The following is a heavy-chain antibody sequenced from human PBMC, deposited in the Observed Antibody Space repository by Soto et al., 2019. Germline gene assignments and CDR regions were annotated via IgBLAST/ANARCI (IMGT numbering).Heavy chain of an antibody. Sequence: SETLSLTCAVSGGSISSSNWWSWVRQPPGKGLEWIGEIYHSGSTNYNPSLKSRVTISVDKSKNQSSLKLSSVTAADTAVYYCARRGYYDSSGYAFDIWGQGTMVTVSS. D-gene: IGHD3-22*01. CDR2: IYHSGST. J-gene: IGHJ3*02. CDR3: ARRGYYDSSGYAFDI. V-gene: IGHV4-4*02. CDR1: GGSISSSNW.